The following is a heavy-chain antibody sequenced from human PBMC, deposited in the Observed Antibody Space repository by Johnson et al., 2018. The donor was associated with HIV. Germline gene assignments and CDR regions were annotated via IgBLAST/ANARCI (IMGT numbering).Heavy chain of an antibody. CDR1: GFTFSDYY. V-gene: IGHV3-11*04. D-gene: IGHD4-17*01. Sequence: QVQLVESGGGVVQPGRSLRLSCAASGFTFSDYYMSWIRQAPGKGLEWVSYISSSGSTIYYADSVKGRFTISRDNSKNTLYLQMNSLRAEDTAVYYCAKVGGRHDYGDYLGAFDIWGQGTMVTVSS. CDR2: ISSSGSTI. J-gene: IGHJ3*02. CDR3: AKVGGRHDYGDYLGAFDI.